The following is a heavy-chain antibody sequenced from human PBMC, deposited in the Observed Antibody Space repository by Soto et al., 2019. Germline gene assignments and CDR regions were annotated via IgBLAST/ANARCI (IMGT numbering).Heavy chain of an antibody. J-gene: IGHJ5*02. CDR1: GGSFSGYY. D-gene: IGHD1-26*01. Sequence: TSETLSLTCAVYGGSFSGYYWSWIRQPPGKGLEWIGEINHSGSTNYNPSLKSRVTISVDTSKNQFSLKLSSVTAADTAVYYCARAVGATSWFDPWGQGTLVTVSS. V-gene: IGHV4-34*01. CDR3: ARAVGATSWFDP. CDR2: INHSGST.